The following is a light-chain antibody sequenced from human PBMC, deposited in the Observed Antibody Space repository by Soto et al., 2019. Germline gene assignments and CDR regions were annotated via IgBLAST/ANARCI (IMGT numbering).Light chain of an antibody. V-gene: IGKV1-5*01. J-gene: IGKJ2*01. CDR2: GAS. CDR1: QSISSW. CDR3: QQYNNYPYT. Sequence: DIQMTQSPSTLSASVGDRVTVTCRASQSISSWLAWYQQRPGEAPKLLIYGASSLESGVPSRFSGSGSGTEFTLTISSLQPDDFATCYCQQYNNYPYTFGQGTKLEI.